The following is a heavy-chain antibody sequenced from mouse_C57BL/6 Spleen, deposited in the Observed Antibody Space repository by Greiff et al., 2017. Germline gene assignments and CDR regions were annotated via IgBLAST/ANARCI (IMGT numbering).Heavy chain of an antibody. J-gene: IGHJ3*01. CDR1: GFTISDYG. V-gene: IGHV5-17*01. CDR2: ISSGSSTT. Sequence: EVKLMESGGGLVKPGGSLKLSCAASGFTISDYGMHWVRQAPEKGLEGVAYISSGSSTTYYADTGKGRFTISRDNAKNTLFLQITSLRSEDTALFYCASGLRRDWFAYWGQGAMVTVSA. D-gene: IGHD2-4*01. CDR3: ASGLRRDWFAY.